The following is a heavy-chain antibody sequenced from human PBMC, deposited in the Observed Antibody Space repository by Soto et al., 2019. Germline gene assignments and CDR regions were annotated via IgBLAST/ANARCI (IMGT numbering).Heavy chain of an antibody. CDR3: VRDSDYAFDY. CDR1: GFTFSTYS. D-gene: IGHD3-22*01. J-gene: IGHJ4*02. Sequence: EVQLVESGGVLVQPGGYLRLSCAASGFTFSTYSMNWVRQAPGKGLEWISYIRSSDSTIRYADSVRGRFTISGDTAKNALSLQMDSLRAEDTAVYYCVRDSDYAFDYWGQGTLVTVSS. CDR2: IRSSDSTI. V-gene: IGHV3-48*01.